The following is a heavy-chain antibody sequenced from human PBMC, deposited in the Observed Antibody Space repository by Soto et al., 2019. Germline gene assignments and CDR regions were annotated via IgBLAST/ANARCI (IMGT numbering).Heavy chain of an antibody. J-gene: IGHJ4*02. Sequence: ASVKVSCKASGYTFTSYYTHWVRQAPGQGLEWMGIINPSGGSTSYAQKFQGRVTMTRDTSTSTVYMELSSLRSEDTAVYYCARDPKDYDSSGYLFGYWGQGTLVTVSS. D-gene: IGHD3-22*01. V-gene: IGHV1-46*01. CDR2: INPSGGST. CDR3: ARDPKDYDSSGYLFGY. CDR1: GYTFTSYY.